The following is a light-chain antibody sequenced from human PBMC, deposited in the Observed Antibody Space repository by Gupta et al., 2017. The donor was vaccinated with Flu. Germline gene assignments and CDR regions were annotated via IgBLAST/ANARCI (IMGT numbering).Light chain of an antibody. CDR3: CSYAGAYTWV. V-gene: IGLV2-11*01. J-gene: IGLJ2*01. CDR2: DVS. Sequence: TSSDGGGYNYVSWFQQHPGKAPKLMIYDVSKRPSGVPHRFSGSKSGNTASLTISGLQAEDEADYYCCSYAGAYTWVFGGGTKLTVL. CDR1: SSDGGGYNY.